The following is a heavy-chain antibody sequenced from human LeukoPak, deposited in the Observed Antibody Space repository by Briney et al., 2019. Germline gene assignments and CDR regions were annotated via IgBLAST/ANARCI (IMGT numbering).Heavy chain of an antibody. V-gene: IGHV3-30*03. J-gene: IGHJ6*02. CDR1: GFTFSSHA. CDR2: ISSDGVHK. CDR3: AGYLGYYYNNSGYYRPDFYYYGMDV. Sequence: PGRSLRLCCTGSGFTFSSHAMHWVRQAPGKGLEWMAIISSDGVHKYYADSVKGRFTVSRDNSKSMLYLQMNSLRVEDTAVYYCAGYLGYYYNNSGYYRPDFYYYGMDVWGHGTTVTVSS. D-gene: IGHD3-22*01.